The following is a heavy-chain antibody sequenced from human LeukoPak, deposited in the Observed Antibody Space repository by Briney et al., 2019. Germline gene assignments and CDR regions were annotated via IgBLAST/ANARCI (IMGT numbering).Heavy chain of an antibody. CDR2: IKSKTDGGTT. CDR3: TTTTGGVAQAW. CDR1: GFTFSNAW. V-gene: IGHV3-15*01. D-gene: IGHD1-1*01. J-gene: IGHJ4*02. Sequence: PGGSLRLSCAASGFTFSNAWMSWVRQAPGKGLEWVGRIKSKTDGGTTDYAAPVKGRFTISRDDSKNTLYLQMDSLKTEDTAVYYWTTTTGGVAQAWGGQGTLVTVSS.